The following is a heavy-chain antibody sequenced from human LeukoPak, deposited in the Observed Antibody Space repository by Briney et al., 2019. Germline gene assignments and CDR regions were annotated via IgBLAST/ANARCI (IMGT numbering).Heavy chain of an antibody. CDR1: GYTFTSYG. Sequence: ASVKVSCKASGYTFTSYGISWVRQAPGQGLEWMGWISAYNGNTNYAQKLQGRVTMTTDTSTSTVYMELRSLRSDDTAVYYCARDRAGRSLGYFDYWGQGTLVTVSS. D-gene: IGHD6-19*01. CDR2: ISAYNGNT. J-gene: IGHJ4*02. CDR3: ARDRAGRSLGYFDY. V-gene: IGHV1-18*04.